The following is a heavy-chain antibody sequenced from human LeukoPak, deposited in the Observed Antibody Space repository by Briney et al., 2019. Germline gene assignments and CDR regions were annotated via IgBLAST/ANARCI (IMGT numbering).Heavy chain of an antibody. CDR2: INPNSGGT. V-gene: IGHV1-2*02. J-gene: IGHJ4*02. D-gene: IGHD1-20*01. Sequence: ASVKVSCKASGYTFTSYYMHWVRQAPGQGLEWMGWINPNSGGTNYAQKFQGRVTMTRDTSISTAYMELSRLRSDDTAVYYCARDGERNWNPDYWGQGTLVTVSS. CDR1: GYTFTSYY. CDR3: ARDGERNWNPDY.